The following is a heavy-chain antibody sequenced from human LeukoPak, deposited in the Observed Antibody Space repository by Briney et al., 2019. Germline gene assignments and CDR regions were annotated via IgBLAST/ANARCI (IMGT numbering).Heavy chain of an antibody. V-gene: IGHV4-34*01. CDR1: GGSFSGYY. D-gene: IGHD7-27*01. CDR2: INHSGST. J-gene: IGHJ4*02. Sequence: PSETLSLTCAVYGGSFSGYYWSWIRQPPGKGLEWIGEINHSGSTNYNPSLKSRVTISVDTSTNQFSLKLSSVTAADTAVYYCAREGLGIVLPIDYWGQGTLVTVSS. CDR3: AREGLGIVLPIDY.